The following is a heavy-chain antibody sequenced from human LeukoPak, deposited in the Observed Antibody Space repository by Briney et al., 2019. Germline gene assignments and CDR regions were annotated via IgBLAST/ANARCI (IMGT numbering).Heavy chain of an antibody. CDR3: ARATYSASRIDY. CDR1: GDSVSSNSAA. V-gene: IGHV6-1*01. J-gene: IGHJ4*02. D-gene: IGHD5-12*01. Sequence: SQTLSLTCAISGDSVSSNSAAWNWVRQSPSRGLEWLGRKYYRSKWYSDYAVSVQSRIIINPDTSKNQFSLQLNSVTPEDTAIYYCARATYSASRIDYWGQGTLVTVSS. CDR2: KYYRSKWYS.